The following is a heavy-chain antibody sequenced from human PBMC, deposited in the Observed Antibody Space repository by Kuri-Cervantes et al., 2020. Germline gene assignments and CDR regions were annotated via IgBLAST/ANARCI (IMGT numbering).Heavy chain of an antibody. CDR1: GDSVSSNSAA. Sequence: SCAISGDSVSSNSAAWDWVRQSPSGGLEWLGRTYYRSKWYNDYAVSVKSRITINSDTSKSQFSLQLNSVTPEDTAVYYCAREEVSGSNYYYYMDVWGKGATVTVSS. CDR2: TYYRSKWYN. D-gene: IGHD2/OR15-2a*01. CDR3: AREEVSGSNYYYYMDV. J-gene: IGHJ6*03. V-gene: IGHV6-1*01.